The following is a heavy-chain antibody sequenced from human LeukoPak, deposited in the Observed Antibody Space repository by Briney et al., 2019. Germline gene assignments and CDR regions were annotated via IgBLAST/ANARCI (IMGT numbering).Heavy chain of an antibody. J-gene: IGHJ4*02. CDR1: GYTFTGYY. D-gene: IGHD2-2*01. CDR2: INPNSGGT. CDR3: ARIDIVVVPAAYQNDY. Sequence: ASVKVSCKASGYTFTGYYMHWVRQAPGQGLKWMGWINPNSGGTNYAQKFQGRVTMTRDTSISTAYMELSRLRSDDTAVYYCARIDIVVVPAAYQNDYWGQGTLVTVSS. V-gene: IGHV1-2*02.